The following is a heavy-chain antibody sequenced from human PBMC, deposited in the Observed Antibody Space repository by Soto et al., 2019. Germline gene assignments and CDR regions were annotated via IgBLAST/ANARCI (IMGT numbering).Heavy chain of an antibody. CDR1: GYIFTAYS. CDR2: FNPNSGDT. J-gene: IGHJ4*02. Sequence: ASVKVSFKASGYIFTAYSMHWVRQAPGQGLEWVGWFNPNSGDTIYAQKFQGRVTLTGDTSISTAYMELYSLTSDDTAVYYCAREASAVISLDYWGQGTLVTVS. V-gene: IGHV1-2*02. D-gene: IGHD6-19*01. CDR3: AREASAVISLDY.